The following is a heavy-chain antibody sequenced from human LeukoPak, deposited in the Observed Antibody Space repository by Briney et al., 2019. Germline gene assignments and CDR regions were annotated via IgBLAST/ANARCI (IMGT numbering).Heavy chain of an antibody. CDR3: ATSVISGEWWFDP. V-gene: IGHV1-2*02. D-gene: IGHD3-10*01. CDR2: INPNSGGT. Sequence: PTASVKVSCKTSGYTFTGYYMHWVRQAPGQGLEWMGWINPNSGGTNYAQKFQGRVTMTRDTSISTAYMELSRLRSEDTAVYYCATSVISGEWWFDPWGQGTLVTVSS. J-gene: IGHJ5*02. CDR1: GYTFTGYY.